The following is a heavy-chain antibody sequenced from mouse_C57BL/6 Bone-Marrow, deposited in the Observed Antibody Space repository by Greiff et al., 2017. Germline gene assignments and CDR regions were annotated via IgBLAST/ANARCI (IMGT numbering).Heavy chain of an antibody. D-gene: IGHD2-12*01. V-gene: IGHV2-5*01. Sequence: VQLLQSGPGLVQPSQSLSITCTVSGFSLTSYGVPWVRQSPGKGLEWLGVIWRGGSTDSNAAFISRLGITTNNSKSQVFFKMNSPQADDTAIYYWANISYDASFFGVWGTGTTVTVSS. J-gene: IGHJ1*03. CDR1: GFSLTSYG. CDR3: ANISYDASFFGV. CDR2: IWRGGST.